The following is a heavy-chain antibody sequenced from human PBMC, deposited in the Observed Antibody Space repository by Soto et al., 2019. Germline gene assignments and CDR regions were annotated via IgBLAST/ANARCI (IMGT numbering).Heavy chain of an antibody. CDR1: GGSISSRSYY. CDR3: ASRSNDYGGAFDY. V-gene: IGHV4-39*01. J-gene: IGHJ4*02. Sequence: SETLSLTCTVSGGSISSRSYYWGWIRQPPGKGLEWIGSIYYSGSTYYNPSLKSRVTISVDTSKNQFSLKLSSVTAADTAVYYCASRSNDYGGAFDYWGQGTLVTVSS. CDR2: IYYSGST. D-gene: IGHD4-17*01.